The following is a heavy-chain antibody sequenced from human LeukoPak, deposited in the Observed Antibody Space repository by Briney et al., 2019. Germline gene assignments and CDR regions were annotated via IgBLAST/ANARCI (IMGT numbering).Heavy chain of an antibody. D-gene: IGHD3-9*01. V-gene: IGHV4-4*07. Sequence: KSSETLSLTCTVSGGSISSYYWSWIRQPAGKGLEWIGRIYTSGSTNYNPSLKSRVTMSVDTSKNQFSLKLSSVTAADTAVYYCARGNKTYYDILTGYFNYYYYYMDVWGKGTTVTISS. CDR3: ARGNKTYYDILTGYFNYYYYYMDV. J-gene: IGHJ6*03. CDR2: IYTSGST. CDR1: GGSISSYY.